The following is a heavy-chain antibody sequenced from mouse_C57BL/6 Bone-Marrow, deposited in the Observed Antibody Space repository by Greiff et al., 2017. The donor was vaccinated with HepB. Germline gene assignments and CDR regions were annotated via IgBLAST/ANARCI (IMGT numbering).Heavy chain of an antibody. J-gene: IGHJ2*01. D-gene: IGHD1-1*01. CDR3: ARHGNYYVSSSGYFDY. CDR2: FYPGSGSI. V-gene: IGHV1-62-2*01. Sequence: QVQLQQSGAELVKPGASVKLSCKASGYTFTEYTINWVKQRSGQGLEWIGWFYPGSGSIKYNEKFKDKATLTADKSSSTVYMELSRLTSEYSAVYCCARHGNYYVSSSGYFDYWGKGTTLTVAS. CDR1: GYTFTEYT.